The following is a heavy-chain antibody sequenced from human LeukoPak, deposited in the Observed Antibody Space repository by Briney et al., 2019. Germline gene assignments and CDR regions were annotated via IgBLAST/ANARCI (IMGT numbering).Heavy chain of an antibody. CDR2: ISYDGSNK. CDR1: GFTFSSYG. CDR3: AKDRGGSGWPTFDY. V-gene: IGHV3-30*18. Sequence: GGSLRLSCAASGFTFSSYGMHWVRQAPGKGLEWVAVISYDGSNKYYADSVKGRFTIPRDNSKNTLYLQMNSLRAEDTAVYYCAKDRGGSGWPTFDYWGQGTLVTVSS. J-gene: IGHJ4*02. D-gene: IGHD6-19*01.